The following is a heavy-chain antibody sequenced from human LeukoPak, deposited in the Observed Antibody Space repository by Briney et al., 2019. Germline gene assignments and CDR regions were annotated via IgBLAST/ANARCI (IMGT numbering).Heavy chain of an antibody. CDR2: ISSSGSTI. CDR3: ARGPDYYDSSGYDLDY. V-gene: IGHV3-48*03. Sequence: GRSLRLSCAASGFTFSSYEMNWVRQAPGKGLEWVSYISSSGSTIYYADSVKGRFTISRDNAKNSLYLQMNSLRAEDTAVYYCARGPDYYDSSGYDLDYWGQGTLVTVSS. CDR1: GFTFSSYE. J-gene: IGHJ4*02. D-gene: IGHD3-22*01.